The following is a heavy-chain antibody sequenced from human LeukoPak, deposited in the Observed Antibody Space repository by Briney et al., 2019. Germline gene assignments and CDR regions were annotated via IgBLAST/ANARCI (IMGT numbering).Heavy chain of an antibody. D-gene: IGHD6-13*01. CDR1: GYTFTGYY. Sequence: GASVKVSCKASGYTFTGYYMHWVRQAPGQGLEWMGWINPNSGGTNYAQKFQGRVTMTRDTSISTAYMELSRLRSDDTAVYYCARDSPDSSSWYIHEYYFDYWGQGTLVTVSS. CDR3: ARDSPDSSSWYIHEYYFDY. CDR2: INPNSGGT. V-gene: IGHV1-2*02. J-gene: IGHJ4*02.